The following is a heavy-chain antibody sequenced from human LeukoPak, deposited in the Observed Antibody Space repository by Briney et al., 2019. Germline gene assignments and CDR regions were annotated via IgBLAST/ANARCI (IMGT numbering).Heavy chain of an antibody. D-gene: IGHD6-19*01. CDR1: GFTFISYG. CDR2: IWYDGRKQ. J-gene: IGHJ5*02. CDR3: ARLIGWSRFDP. Sequence: GGSLRLSCAASGFTFISYGMHWVRQAPAKGLEWVALIWYDGRKQYYADSVKGRFTISRDNSKNTLDLQMNSLRAEDTAVFYCARLIGWSRFDPWGQGALVTVSS. V-gene: IGHV3-33*01.